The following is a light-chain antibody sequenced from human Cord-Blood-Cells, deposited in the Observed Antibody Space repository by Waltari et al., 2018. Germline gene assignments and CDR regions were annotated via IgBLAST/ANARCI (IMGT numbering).Light chain of an antibody. CDR1: QDISNY. CDR3: QQYDNLPLT. CDR2: DAS. Sequence: IQMTQYPSSLSASVGDRVTITCPASQDISNYLNWYQQKPGKAPKLQPYDASNLETGVPSRYRGSGSGKDFIFTISSLQPEDIATCYCQQYDNLPLTFGGRTKVEIK. J-gene: IGKJ4*01. V-gene: IGKV1-33*01.